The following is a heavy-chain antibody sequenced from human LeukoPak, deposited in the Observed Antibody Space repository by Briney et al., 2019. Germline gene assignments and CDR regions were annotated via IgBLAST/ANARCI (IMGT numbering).Heavy chain of an antibody. CDR2: IYSGGST. Sequence: PGGSLRLSCAASGFTVSSNYMSWVRQAPGKGLEWVSVIYSGGSTYYADSVKGRFTISRDNSKNTLYLQMNSLRAEDTAVYYCARHVKWELLGGQASYYYYGMDVWGQGTTVTVSS. CDR3: ARHVKWELLGGQASYYYYGMDV. J-gene: IGHJ6*02. CDR1: GFTVSSNY. D-gene: IGHD1-26*01. V-gene: IGHV3-53*01.